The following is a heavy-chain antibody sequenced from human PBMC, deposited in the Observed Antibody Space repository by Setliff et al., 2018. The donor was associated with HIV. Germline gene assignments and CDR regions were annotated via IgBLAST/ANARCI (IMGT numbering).Heavy chain of an antibody. V-gene: IGHV1-8*02. Sequence: ASVKVSCKASGYTFTNSDINWVRQAPGQGLEWMGWMNPKSGNTGYAQKFQGRVTMTSNTFIGTAYMELNSLTSDDTAVYYCARGHLDYDYWEDILRNWFDPWGQGTLVTVSS. D-gene: IGHD3-3*01. J-gene: IGHJ5*02. CDR1: GYTFTNSD. CDR2: MNPKSGNT. CDR3: ARGHLDYDYWEDILRNWFDP.